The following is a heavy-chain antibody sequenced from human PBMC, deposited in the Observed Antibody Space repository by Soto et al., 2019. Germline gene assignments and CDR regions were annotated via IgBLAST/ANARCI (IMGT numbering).Heavy chain of an antibody. CDR3: ASAPGYCSGGSCYSLRAAMAS. CDR1: GGTFSSYA. J-gene: IGHJ5*02. D-gene: IGHD2-15*01. Sequence: GASVKFSCKASGGTFSSYAISWVRQAPGQGLEWMGGIIPIFGTANYAQKFQGRVTITADESTSTAYMELSSLRSEDTAVYYCASAPGYCSGGSCYSLRAAMASWGQGTLVTVSS. V-gene: IGHV1-69*13. CDR2: IIPIFGTA.